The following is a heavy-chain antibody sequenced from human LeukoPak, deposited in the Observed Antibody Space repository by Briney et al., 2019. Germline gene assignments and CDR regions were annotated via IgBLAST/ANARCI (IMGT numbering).Heavy chain of an antibody. CDR2: TYYRSKWYN. Sequence: SQTLSLTCGISGDSVSSNSAAWNWIRQSPSRGLEWLGRTYYRSKWYNDYAVSVKSRITINPDTSKNQFSLQLNSVTPEDTAVYYCARDIPDTAMVKGAFDIWGQGTMVTVSS. CDR1: GDSVSSNSAA. D-gene: IGHD5-18*01. CDR3: ARDIPDTAMVKGAFDI. J-gene: IGHJ3*02. V-gene: IGHV6-1*01.